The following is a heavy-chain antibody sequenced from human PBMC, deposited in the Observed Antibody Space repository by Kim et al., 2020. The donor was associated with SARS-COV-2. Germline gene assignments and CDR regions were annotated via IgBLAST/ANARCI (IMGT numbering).Heavy chain of an antibody. CDR3: AAYSSSSEGFDP. CDR1: GGSISNNIYY. V-gene: IGHV4-39*01. D-gene: IGHD6-6*01. Sequence: SETLSLTCTVSGGSISNNIYYWGWIRQPPGKGLEWIGNIFYSGSTYYNPSLKSRVTISVDTSKNQFSLKLSSVTTADTAVYYCAAYSSSSEGFDPWGQGKLVTVSS. CDR2: IFYSGST. J-gene: IGHJ5*02.